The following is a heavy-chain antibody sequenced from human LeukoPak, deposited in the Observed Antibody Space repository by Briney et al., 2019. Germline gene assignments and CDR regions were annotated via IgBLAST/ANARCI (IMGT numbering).Heavy chain of an antibody. CDR3: ARVAGPKGWFDP. CDR2: INAGNGNT. Sequence: ASVKVSCKASGYTFTSYAMHWVRQAPGQRLEWMGWINAGNGNTKYSQKFQGRVTITRDTSASTAYMELSSLRSEDTAVYYCARVAGPKGWFDPWGQGTLVTVSS. V-gene: IGHV1-3*01. CDR1: GYTFTSYA. J-gene: IGHJ5*02.